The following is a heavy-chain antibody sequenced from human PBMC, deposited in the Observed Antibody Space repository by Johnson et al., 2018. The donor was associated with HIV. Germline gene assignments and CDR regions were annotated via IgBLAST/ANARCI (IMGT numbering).Heavy chain of an antibody. Sequence: QVQLVESGGGLVQPGRSLRLSCAASGFTFSSYAMHWVRQAPGKGLAWVAVISYDGSNKYYADSVTGRFTISRDDSINTVYLQMNSLKSEDMAVYYCTTGDCSGGSCHAFDIWGQGTMVTVSS. CDR1: GFTFSSYA. D-gene: IGHD2-15*01. CDR2: ISYDGSNK. CDR3: TTGDCSGGSCHAFDI. J-gene: IGHJ3*02. V-gene: IGHV3-30-3*01.